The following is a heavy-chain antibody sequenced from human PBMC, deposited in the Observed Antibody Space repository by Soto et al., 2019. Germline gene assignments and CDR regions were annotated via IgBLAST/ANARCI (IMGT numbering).Heavy chain of an antibody. CDR1: GYTFNTNW. D-gene: IGHD5-12*01. CDR3: ARQVARGYYFYGMDV. CDR2: IYPGDSDT. V-gene: IGHV5-51*01. Sequence: GESLKISCKGSGYTFNTNWIGWVRQMPGKGLEWMGIIYPGDSDTRYSPSFQGQVTISADKSISTAYLQWSSLKASDTAMYYCARQVARGYYFYGMDVWGQGTTVTVSS. J-gene: IGHJ6*02.